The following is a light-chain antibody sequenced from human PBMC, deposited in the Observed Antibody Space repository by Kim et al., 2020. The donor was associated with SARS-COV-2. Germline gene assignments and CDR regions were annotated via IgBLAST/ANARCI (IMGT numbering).Light chain of an antibody. CDR3: QAWDSGTVV. CDR1: NFGNKC. Sequence: SYELTQPPSVSVSPGQTASITCCGANFGNKCARWYQQKPGQSPMLVISHDTTRPSGIPERFSGSNSGNTATLTISRVQAVDEADYYCQAWDSGTVVFG. J-gene: IGLJ2*01. CDR2: HDT. V-gene: IGLV3-21*04.